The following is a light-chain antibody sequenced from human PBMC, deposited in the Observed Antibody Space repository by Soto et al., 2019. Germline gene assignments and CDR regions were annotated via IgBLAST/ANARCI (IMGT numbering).Light chain of an antibody. CDR1: QSISSSY. J-gene: IGKJ1*01. V-gene: IGKV3-20*01. CDR2: VAS. CDR3: QQYGSSPWT. Sequence: EIVLTQSPGTLSLSPGERATLSCRASQSISSSYLAWYQQKPGQAPRLLIYVASSRATGVPDRFSGSGSGTDFTLTISRLEPGDFAVYYCQQYGSSPWTLGQGTKVDIK.